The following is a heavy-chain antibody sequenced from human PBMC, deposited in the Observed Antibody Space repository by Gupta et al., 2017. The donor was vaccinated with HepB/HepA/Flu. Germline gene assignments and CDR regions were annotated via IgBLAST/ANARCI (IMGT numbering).Heavy chain of an antibody. D-gene: IGHD2/OR15-2a*01. CDR3: AHRQWDRVPLWYHFDF. Sequence: QITLKESGPTLVKATQTLTLSCSFSGFSLNSTGEAVGWIRQPPGKALEWLALIYWDDAKRYNPSLNSRLIIAKDPYKNRVFLPLTDMEHVPAETYFCAHRQWDRVPLWYHFDFWFQVRLVTVS. CDR1: GFSLNSTGEA. V-gene: IGHV2-5*02. J-gene: IGHJ4*02. CDR2: IYWDDAK.